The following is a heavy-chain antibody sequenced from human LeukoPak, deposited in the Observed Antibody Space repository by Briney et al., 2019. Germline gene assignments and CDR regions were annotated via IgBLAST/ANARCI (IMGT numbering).Heavy chain of an antibody. Sequence: RGESLQISCKGSGYSFTSYWIGWVRQMPGKGLGWMGIIYPGDSDTRYSPSFQGQVTISADKSISTAYLQWSSLKASDTAMYYCARRAPSGVVVVAATPWYFDCWGQGTLVTVSS. CDR2: IYPGDSDT. V-gene: IGHV5-51*01. CDR3: ARRAPSGVVVVAATPWYFDC. J-gene: IGHJ4*02. CDR1: GYSFTSYW. D-gene: IGHD2-15*01.